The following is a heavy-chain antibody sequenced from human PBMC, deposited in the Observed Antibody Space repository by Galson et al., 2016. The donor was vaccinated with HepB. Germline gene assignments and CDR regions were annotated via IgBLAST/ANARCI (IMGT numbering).Heavy chain of an antibody. V-gene: IGHV1-2*06. Sequence: SVKVSCKASGYTFSDFYVYWLRQAPGQGLEWMGRINPNSGATHYAQKFQGRVTMTRDTSISAAYMEVSHLRSDDTAVYYCAVGDCSSARCSVAYSYGALPGVAVWGQGTTVTVSS. CDR3: AVGDCSSARCSVAYSYGALPGVAV. CDR2: INPNSGAT. D-gene: IGHD5-18*01. J-gene: IGHJ6*02. CDR1: GYTFSDFY.